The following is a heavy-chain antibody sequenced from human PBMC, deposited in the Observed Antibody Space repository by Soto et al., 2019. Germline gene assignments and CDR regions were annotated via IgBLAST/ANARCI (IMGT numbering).Heavy chain of an antibody. CDR2: IKSKTDGGTT. CDR1: GFTFSNAW. Sequence: GGSLRLSCAASGFTFSNAWMNWVRQAPGKGLEWVGRIKSKTDGGTTDYAAPVKGRFTISRDDSKNTLYLQMNSLKTEDTAVYYCTTYSGYSSSWYSVLYYYGMDVWGQGTTVTVSS. V-gene: IGHV3-15*07. D-gene: IGHD6-13*01. J-gene: IGHJ6*02. CDR3: TTYSGYSSSWYSVLYYYGMDV.